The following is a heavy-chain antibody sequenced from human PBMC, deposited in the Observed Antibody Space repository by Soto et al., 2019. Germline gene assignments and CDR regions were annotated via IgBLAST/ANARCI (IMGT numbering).Heavy chain of an antibody. CDR1: GFTFSTYG. CDR2: VSYDGTSK. J-gene: IGHJ4*02. D-gene: IGHD6-13*01. Sequence: GGSLRLSCAASGFTFSTYGMHWVRQAPGKGLEWVALVSYDGTSKYYADSMKGRFAISRDNSKNTVDLQLNSLRADDTAVYYCAKREGDSNWLIDYWGQGTLVTVSS. V-gene: IGHV3-30*18. CDR3: AKREGDSNWLIDY.